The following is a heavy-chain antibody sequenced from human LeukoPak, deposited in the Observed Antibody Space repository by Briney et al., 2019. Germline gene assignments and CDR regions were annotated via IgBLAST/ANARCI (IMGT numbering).Heavy chain of an antibody. CDR2: IYYSGST. CDR3: ARPRYCSSTSCSWQFDY. Sequence: SETLSLTYTVSGGSISSSTYYWGWIRQPPGKGLEWIGSIYYSGSTYYNPSLKSRVTISVDTSKNQFSLKLSSVTAADTAVYYCARPRYCSSTSCSWQFDYWGQGTLVTVSS. D-gene: IGHD2-2*01. CDR1: GGSISSSTYY. V-gene: IGHV4-39*01. J-gene: IGHJ4*02.